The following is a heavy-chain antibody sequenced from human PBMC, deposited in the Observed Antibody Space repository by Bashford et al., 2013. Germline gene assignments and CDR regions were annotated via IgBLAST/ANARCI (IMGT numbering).Heavy chain of an antibody. J-gene: IGHJ6*02. Sequence: VASVKVSCKASGYTFTSYGISWVRQAPGQGLEWMGWISAYNGNTNYAQKLQGRVTMTTDTSTSTAYMELRSLRSDDTAVYYCARTAVDATVDYYYYGMDVWGQGTTVTVSS. CDR1: GYTFTSYG. V-gene: IGHV1-18*01. CDR3: ARTAVDATVDYYYYGMDV. D-gene: IGHD5-18*01. CDR2: ISAYNGNT.